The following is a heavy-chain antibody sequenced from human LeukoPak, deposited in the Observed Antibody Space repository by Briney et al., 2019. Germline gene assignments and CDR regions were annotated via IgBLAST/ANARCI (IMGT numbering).Heavy chain of an antibody. CDR3: AKHGDRGAYCTGGTCYPYFYYYMDV. V-gene: IGHV3-53*01. Sequence: GGSLRLSCAASGFTVSSNYMSWVRQAPGKGLEWVSIIYSGGSTFYADSVKGRFTISRDNSKNTLYLQMNSLRAEDTAVYYCAKHGDRGAYCTGGTCYPYFYYYMDVWGKGTTVTI. J-gene: IGHJ6*03. CDR1: GFTVSSNY. CDR2: IYSGGST. D-gene: IGHD2-15*01.